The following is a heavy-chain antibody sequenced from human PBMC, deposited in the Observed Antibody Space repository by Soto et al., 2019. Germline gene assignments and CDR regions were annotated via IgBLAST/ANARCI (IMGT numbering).Heavy chain of an antibody. CDR2: IYYSGST. CDR3: VWGFDY. V-gene: IGHV4-59*08. CDR1: GDSISSYD. D-gene: IGHD1-26*01. J-gene: IGHJ4*02. Sequence: PLETLSLTCTVSGDSISSYDWSWIRRPPGKGLEWIGYIYYSGSTNYNPSLKSRLTISVDTSKNQFSLKLSSVTAADTAVYYCVWGFDYWGQGTLVTVSS.